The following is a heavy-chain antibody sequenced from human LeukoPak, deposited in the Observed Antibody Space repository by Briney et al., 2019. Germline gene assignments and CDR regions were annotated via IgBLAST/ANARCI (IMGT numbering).Heavy chain of an antibody. CDR3: ARGRSRLILEWLLVADY. CDR1: GYTFTGYY. D-gene: IGHD3-3*01. CDR2: INPNSGGT. Sequence: ASVKVSCKASGYTFTGYYMHWVRQAPGQGLEWMGWINPNSGGTNYAQKFQGRVTMTRDTSISTAYMELSRLRSDDTAVYYCARGRSRLILEWLLVADYWGQGTLVTVSS. V-gene: IGHV1-2*02. J-gene: IGHJ4*02.